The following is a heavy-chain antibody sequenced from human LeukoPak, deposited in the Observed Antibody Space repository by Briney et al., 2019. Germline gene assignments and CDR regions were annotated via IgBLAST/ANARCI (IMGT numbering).Heavy chain of an antibody. V-gene: IGHV4-59*08. CDR1: GGSISGYF. Sequence: SETLSLTCTVSGGSISGYFWSWMRQPPGKGLEWIGYIYYRGHTIYNPSLKSRVTMSVDTSGNRVSLKLSSVTAADTAVYYCARHDEIPVFRNGLDVWGQGTTVTVS. CDR2: IYYRGHT. J-gene: IGHJ6*02. CDR3: ARHDEIPVFRNGLDV. D-gene: IGHD6-19*01.